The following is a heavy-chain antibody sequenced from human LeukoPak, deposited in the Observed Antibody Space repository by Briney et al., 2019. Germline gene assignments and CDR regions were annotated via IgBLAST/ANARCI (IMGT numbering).Heavy chain of an antibody. D-gene: IGHD3-16*02. CDR1: GGIFSSYA. J-gene: IGHJ4*02. Sequence: KPSCKPSGGIFSSYAINWVCHTPGQGLEWMGRIITIFGSANYAQKFQGRGTITADKSTRTAYMELSSLRSEDTALDYCSKGSRLSECGSYRFWGQGTLVTVSS. CDR2: IITIFGSA. V-gene: IGHV1-69*06. CDR3: SKGSRLSECGSYRF.